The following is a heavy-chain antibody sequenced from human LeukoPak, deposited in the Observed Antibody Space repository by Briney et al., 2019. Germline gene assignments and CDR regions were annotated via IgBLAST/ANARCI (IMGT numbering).Heavy chain of an antibody. CDR3: AKPDHYYYGSGLFDY. CDR2: ISGSGGST. D-gene: IGHD3-10*01. V-gene: IGHV3-23*01. Sequence: TGGSLRLSCAASGFTFSNYAMSWVRQAPGKGLEWVSAISGSGGSTYYADSVKGRFTISRDNSKNTLYLQMNSLRAEDTAVYYCAKPDHYYYGSGLFDYWGQGTLVTVSS. J-gene: IGHJ4*02. CDR1: GFTFSNYA.